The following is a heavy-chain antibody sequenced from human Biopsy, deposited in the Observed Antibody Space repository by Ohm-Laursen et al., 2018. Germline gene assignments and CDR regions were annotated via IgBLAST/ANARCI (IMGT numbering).Heavy chain of an antibody. V-gene: IGHV1-69*04. CDR2: IISLVGTP. CDR1: GGTFNNYG. J-gene: IGHJ6*01. D-gene: IGHD5-24*01. CDR3: ARGKTVLNYCCASDV. Sequence: SVKVSCKASGGTFNNYGTTWVRQAPGQGLEWVGRIISLVGTPKYVQKFQGRATITVDKSTSTAYPDLSSLKSEDTAVYYCARGKTVLNYCCASDVWGQGTPVTVSS.